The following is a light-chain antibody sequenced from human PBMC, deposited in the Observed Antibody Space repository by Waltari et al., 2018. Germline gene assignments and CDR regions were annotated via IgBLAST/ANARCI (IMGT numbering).Light chain of an antibody. V-gene: IGLV2-14*01. J-gene: IGLJ1*01. CDR2: EVS. CDR3: SSYTTSSAPGV. Sequence: QSALTQPASVSGSPGQSITISCSGTDSDVGAYDFVSWYQQHPGKAPHLIIYEVSNRPLGFSNRFSASKAGNPASLTISGLQAEDEADYYCSSYTTSSAPGVVGTGTRVTVL. CDR1: DSDVGAYDF.